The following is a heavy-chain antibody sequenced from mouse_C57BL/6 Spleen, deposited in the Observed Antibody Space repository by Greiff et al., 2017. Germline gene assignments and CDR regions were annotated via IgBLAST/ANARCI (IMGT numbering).Heavy chain of an antibody. CDR1: GYTFTDYY. Sequence: VQLQQSGAELVRPGASVKLSCKASGYTFTDYYINWVKQRPGQGLEWIARIYPGSGNTYYNEKFKGKATLTAEKSSSTAYMQLSSLTSEDSAVYFCAVWGYDYAMDYWGQGTSVTVSS. CDR2: IYPGSGNT. J-gene: IGHJ4*01. V-gene: IGHV1-76*01. D-gene: IGHD2-2*01. CDR3: AVWGYDYAMDY.